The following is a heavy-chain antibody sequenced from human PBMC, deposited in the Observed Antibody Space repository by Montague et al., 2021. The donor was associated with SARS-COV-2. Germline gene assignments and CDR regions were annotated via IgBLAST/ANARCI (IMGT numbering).Heavy chain of an antibody. CDR2: IYYSGST. V-gene: IGHV4-31*03. CDR1: GGSIGSGGYY. J-gene: IGHJ3*02. CDR3: ARARITMIVVVNAFDI. D-gene: IGHD3-22*01. Sequence: TLSLTCTVSGGSIGSGGYYWSWVRQHPGKGLEWIGYIYYSGSTYYDPSLKSRVTISVDTSKNQFSLKLSSATAADTAVYYCARARITMIVVVNAFDIWGQGTMVTVSS.